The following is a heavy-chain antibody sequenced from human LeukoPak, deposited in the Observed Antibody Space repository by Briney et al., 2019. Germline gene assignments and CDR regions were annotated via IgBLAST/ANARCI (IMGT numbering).Heavy chain of an antibody. J-gene: IGHJ4*02. CDR3: AREMAATFRTFDY. CDR1: GYGFTTYY. V-gene: IGHV1-46*01. D-gene: IGHD5-24*01. CDR2: INPSGGTT. Sequence: ASVKGSCEASGYGFTTYYMHWVRQAPGQGLEWMGIINPSGGTTTYAQKFQGRVTMTRDTSTSTVYMELSSLRSEDTAVYYCAREMAATFRTFDYWGQGTLVTVSS.